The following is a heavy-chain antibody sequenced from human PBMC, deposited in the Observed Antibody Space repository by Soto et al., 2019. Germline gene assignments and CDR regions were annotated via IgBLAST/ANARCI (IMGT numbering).Heavy chain of an antibody. CDR3: VKDGSINWYSGHFRH. Sequence: EVQLVESGGGLVQPGRSLRLSCAASGFTFDDYAMHWVRQVPGKGLEWVSGINWNSGSIGYGDSVKGRFAISRDNAKNSLHLQMNSLSAEDTAFYSCVKDGSINWYSGHFRHWGQGTLVTVSS. CDR2: INWNSGSI. V-gene: IGHV3-9*01. D-gene: IGHD6-13*01. CDR1: GFTFDDYA. J-gene: IGHJ1*01.